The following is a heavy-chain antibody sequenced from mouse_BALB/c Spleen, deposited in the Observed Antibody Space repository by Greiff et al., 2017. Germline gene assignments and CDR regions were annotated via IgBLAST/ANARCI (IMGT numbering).Heavy chain of an antibody. CDR1: GFTFSSYG. D-gene: IGHD1-1*01. CDR3: AREAYYYGSSYSFFDY. J-gene: IGHJ2*01. V-gene: IGHV5-6-3*01. CDR2: INSNGGST. Sequence: EVHLVESGGGLVKPGGSLTLSCAASGFTFSSYGMSWVRQTPDKRLELVATINSNGGSTYYPDSVKGRFTISRDNAKNTLYLQMSSLKSEDTAMYYCAREAYYYGSSYSFFDYWGQGTTLTVSS.